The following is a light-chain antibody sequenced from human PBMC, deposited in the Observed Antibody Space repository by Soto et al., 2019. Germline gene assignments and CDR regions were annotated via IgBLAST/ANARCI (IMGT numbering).Light chain of an antibody. Sequence: QSALTQPRSVSGSPGQSVTISCTGTSSDVGGYDLVSWYQQLPGKAPKLMIYDVTKRPSGVPDRFSGSRSGNTASLTISGLQAEDDADYYCCSYAGTYAFYVFGTGTQLTVL. J-gene: IGLJ1*01. CDR2: DVT. CDR1: SSDVGGYDL. V-gene: IGLV2-11*01. CDR3: CSYAGTYAFYV.